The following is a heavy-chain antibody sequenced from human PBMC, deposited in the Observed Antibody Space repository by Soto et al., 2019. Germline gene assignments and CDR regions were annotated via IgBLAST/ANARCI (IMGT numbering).Heavy chain of an antibody. D-gene: IGHD6-13*01. CDR3: ANSAAPYSRVYYFDY. Sequence: PGGSLRLSCAASGFTFSSYGMHWVRQAPGKGLEWVAVISYDGSNKYYADSVKGRFTISRDNSKNTLYLQMNSLRAEDTAVYYCANSAAPYSRVYYFDYWGQGTLVTVSS. CDR1: GFTFSSYG. V-gene: IGHV3-30*18. CDR2: ISYDGSNK. J-gene: IGHJ4*02.